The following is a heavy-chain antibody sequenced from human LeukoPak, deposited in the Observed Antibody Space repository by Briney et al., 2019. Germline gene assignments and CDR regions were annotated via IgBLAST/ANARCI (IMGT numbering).Heavy chain of an antibody. Sequence: SETLSLTCAVYGGSFSGYYWSWIRQPPGKGLEWIGEINHSGSTNYNPSLKSRVTISVDTSKNQFSLKLISVTAADTAVYYCARGRRYSYGTHHDRLFDYWGQGTLVTVSS. CDR3: ARGRRYSYGTHHDRLFDY. CDR2: INHSGST. CDR1: GGSFSGYY. V-gene: IGHV4-34*01. D-gene: IGHD5-18*01. J-gene: IGHJ4*02.